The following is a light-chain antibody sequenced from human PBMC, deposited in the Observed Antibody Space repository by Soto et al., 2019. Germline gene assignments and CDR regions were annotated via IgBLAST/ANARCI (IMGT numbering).Light chain of an antibody. CDR1: QGISNY. Sequence: DIQMTQSPSSLSASVGDRVTITCRASQGISNYLVWYQQKPGRVPQVLIYDASTLQSGVPSRFSGSGSGTDFTLTISSLQPEDVATYYCQKYNSAPWTFGQGTKVEIK. V-gene: IGKV1-27*01. CDR2: DAS. J-gene: IGKJ1*01. CDR3: QKYNSAPWT.